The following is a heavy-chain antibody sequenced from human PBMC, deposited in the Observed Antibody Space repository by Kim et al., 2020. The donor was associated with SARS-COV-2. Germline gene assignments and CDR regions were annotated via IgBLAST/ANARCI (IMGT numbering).Heavy chain of an antibody. J-gene: IGHJ4*01. Sequence: SETLSLTCNVSGGSISTDHYYWSCLRQHPGQALDWFVYMYHTGISYYNPSLSRLATISIDKSNYQFSLNLSPVTAAATVIYYSARMRGSGSYSFDYWG. D-gene: IGHD3-10*01. V-gene: IGHV4-31*01. CDR2: MYHTGIS. CDR1: GGSISTDHYY. CDR3: ARMRGSGSYSFDY.